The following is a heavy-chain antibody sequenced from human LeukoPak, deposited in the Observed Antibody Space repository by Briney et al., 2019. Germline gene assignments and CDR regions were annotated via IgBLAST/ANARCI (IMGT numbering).Heavy chain of an antibody. V-gene: IGHV3-23*01. CDR3: ARVRGRRWLQFGIDY. D-gene: IGHD5-24*01. J-gene: IGHJ4*02. CDR1: GFTFSSYA. Sequence: GGSLRLSCAASGFTFSSYAMSWVRQAPGKGLEWVSAISGSGGSTYYADSVKGRFTISRDNAKNSLYLQMNSLRAEDTAVYYCARVRGRRWLQFGIDYWGQGTLVTVSS. CDR2: ISGSGGST.